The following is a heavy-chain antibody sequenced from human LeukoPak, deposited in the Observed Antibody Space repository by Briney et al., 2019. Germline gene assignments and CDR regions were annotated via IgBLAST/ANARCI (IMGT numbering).Heavy chain of an antibody. V-gene: IGHV1-69*01. Sequence: ASVKVSCKASGGTFSSYAISWVRQAPGQGLEWMGGIIPIFGTANYAQKFQGRVTITADESTSTAYMELSSLRSEDTAVYYCARGPLRDDFWSGYHYWGQGTLVTVSS. D-gene: IGHD3-3*01. CDR2: IIPIFGTA. J-gene: IGHJ4*02. CDR3: ARGPLRDDFWSGYHY. CDR1: GGTFSSYA.